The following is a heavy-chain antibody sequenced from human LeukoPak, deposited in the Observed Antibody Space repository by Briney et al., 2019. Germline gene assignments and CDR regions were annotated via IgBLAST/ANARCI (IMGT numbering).Heavy chain of an antibody. CDR2: IYPGASDT. Sequence: GESLKISCKGSGYTFTNYWIGWVRQMPGKGLEWMGIIYPGASDTRYSPSFQGQVTISVDKSIPTAYLQWRSLKAPDTAMYYCARQHCSGGSCSCDSWGQGTLVTVSS. CDR3: ARQHCSGGSCSCDS. V-gene: IGHV5-51*01. D-gene: IGHD2-15*01. CDR1: GYTFTNYW. J-gene: IGHJ4*02.